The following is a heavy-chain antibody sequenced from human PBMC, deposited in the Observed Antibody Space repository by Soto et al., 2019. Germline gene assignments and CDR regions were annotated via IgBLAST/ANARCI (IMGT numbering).Heavy chain of an antibody. CDR3: AREVSPNSRGWYTVLVRWFGP. J-gene: IGHJ5*02. CDR1: GGSISSSDYY. CDR2: IYYSGSA. V-gene: IGHV4-31*03. Sequence: QVQLQESGPGLVKPSQTLSLTCTVSGGSISSSDYYWSWIRQHPGKGLEWIGDIYYSGSAYYNPSRKSRVTISLDTSKSQLSLKLSSVTAADTAVYYCAREVSPNSRGWYTVLVRWFGPWGQGTLVTVSS. D-gene: IGHD6-19*01.